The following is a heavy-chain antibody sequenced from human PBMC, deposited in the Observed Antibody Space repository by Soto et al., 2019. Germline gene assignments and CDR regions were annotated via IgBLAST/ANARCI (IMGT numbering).Heavy chain of an antibody. J-gene: IGHJ6*02. CDR3: ARHPVSGSYAYYYGMDV. D-gene: IGHD1-26*01. CDR1: GGTFSSYA. Sequence: QVQLVQSGAEVKQPGSSVKVSCKASGGTFSSYAISWVRQAPGQGLEWMGGIIPIFGTANYAQKFQGRVTITADESTSTAYRELSSLRSEDTAVYYCARHPVSGSYAYYYGMDVWGQGTTVTVSS. CDR2: IIPIFGTA. V-gene: IGHV1-69*12.